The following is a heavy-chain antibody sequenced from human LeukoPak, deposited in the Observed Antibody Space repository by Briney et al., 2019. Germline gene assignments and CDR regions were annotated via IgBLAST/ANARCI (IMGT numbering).Heavy chain of an antibody. J-gene: IGHJ4*02. V-gene: IGHV1-2*04. CDR2: INPNSGGT. CDR3: ATGRHSSLPVDY. D-gene: IGHD6-19*01. CDR1: GYTFTGYY. Sequence: ASVKVSCKASGYTFTGYYMHWVRQAPGQGLEWMGWINPNSGGTNYAQKFQGWVTMTRDTSISTAYMELSRLRSDDTAMYYCATGRHSSLPVDYWGQGTLVTVSS.